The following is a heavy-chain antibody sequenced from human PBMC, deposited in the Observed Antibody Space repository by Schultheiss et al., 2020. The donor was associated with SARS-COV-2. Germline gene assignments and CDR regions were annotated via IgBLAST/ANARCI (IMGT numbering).Heavy chain of an antibody. CDR3: ARLGCSSTSCYTTDY. V-gene: IGHV3-48*02. Sequence: GGSLRLSCAASGFTFSSYSMNWVRQAPGKGLEWVSSISSSSSTIYYADSVKGRFTISRDNAKNSLYLQMNSLRDEDTAVYYCARLGCSSTSCYTTDYWGQGTLVTVSS. CDR1: GFTFSSYS. CDR2: ISSSSSTI. D-gene: IGHD2-2*02. J-gene: IGHJ4*02.